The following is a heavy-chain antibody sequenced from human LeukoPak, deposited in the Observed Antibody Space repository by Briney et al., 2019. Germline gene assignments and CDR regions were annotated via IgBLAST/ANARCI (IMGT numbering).Heavy chain of an antibody. V-gene: IGHV3-7*03. CDR3: ARVMERRLAPDAFDI. CDR2: IKLDGSEK. Sequence: GGSLRLSCVASGFTFGKYWMSWVRQAPGKGLEWVANIKLDGSEKNYVDSVKGRFTISRDNTKNSLYLQMNSLRAGDTAVYYCARVMERRLAPDAFDIWGQGTMVTVSS. J-gene: IGHJ3*02. CDR1: GFTFGKYW. D-gene: IGHD2-8*01.